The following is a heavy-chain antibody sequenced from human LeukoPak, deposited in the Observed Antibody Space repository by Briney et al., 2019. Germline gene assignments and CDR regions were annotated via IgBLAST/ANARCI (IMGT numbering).Heavy chain of an antibody. CDR2: IDHSGST. J-gene: IGHJ6*02. Sequence: PSETLSLTCAVYGGSFSGYYWSWIRQPPGKGLEWIGEIDHSGSTNYNLSLKSRVTMSLDTSKSQFSLKLNSVTAADTAVHYCARDRPSGSGSSFSLGMDVWGQGTTVTVSS. V-gene: IGHV4-34*01. CDR3: ARDRPSGSGSSFSLGMDV. CDR1: GGSFSGYY. D-gene: IGHD3-10*01.